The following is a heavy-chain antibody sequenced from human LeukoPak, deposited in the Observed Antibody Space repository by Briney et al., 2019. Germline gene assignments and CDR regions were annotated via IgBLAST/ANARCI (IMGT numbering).Heavy chain of an antibody. D-gene: IGHD3-22*01. J-gene: IGHJ4*02. CDR1: GGTFSSYA. V-gene: IGHV1-69*05. CDR3: ARDGRYYDSSGYFSD. Sequence: SVKVSCKASGGTFSSYAISWVRQAPGQGLEWMGGIIPIFGIANYAQKFQGRGTITTDESTSTAYMELSSLRSEDTAVYYCARDGRYYDSSGYFSDWGQGTLVTVSS. CDR2: IIPIFGIA.